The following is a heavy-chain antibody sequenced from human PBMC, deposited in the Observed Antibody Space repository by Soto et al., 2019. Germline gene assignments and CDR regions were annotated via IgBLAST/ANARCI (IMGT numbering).Heavy chain of an antibody. J-gene: IGHJ5*02. V-gene: IGHV4-59*08. D-gene: IGHD3-10*01. Sequence: QVQLQESGPGLVKPSETLSLTCTVSGGSISSYYWSWIRQPPGKGLEWIGYIYYSGSTNYNPSLKSRITISVDTSKNQFALKLSSVTAADTAVYYCAGSYGSGTVYPLPLNLYWFDPWGQGTLVTVSS. CDR2: IYYSGST. CDR1: GGSISSYY. CDR3: AGSYGSGTVYPLPLNLYWFDP.